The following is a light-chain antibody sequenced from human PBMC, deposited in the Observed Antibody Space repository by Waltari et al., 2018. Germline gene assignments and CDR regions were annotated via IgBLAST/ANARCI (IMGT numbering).Light chain of an antibody. CDR3: QMYVRLPVT. J-gene: IGKJ1*01. Sequence: IVLTQSPGTLSLSPGERATISCRASQSVGRYLAWYKQQHGQAPRLLIYDASTRATGIPDRFSGGGSGTDFSLTISRLEPEDFAVYYCQMYVRLPVTFGQGTKVEI. CDR1: QSVGRY. CDR2: DAS. V-gene: IGKV3-20*01.